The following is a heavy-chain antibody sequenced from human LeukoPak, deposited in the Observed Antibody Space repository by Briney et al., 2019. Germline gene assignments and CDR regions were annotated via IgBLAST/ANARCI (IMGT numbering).Heavy chain of an antibody. CDR1: GFTVSTNY. J-gene: IGHJ4*02. V-gene: IGHV3-66*02. CDR3: ARGGAGYAFHY. CDR2: ISSGGTP. D-gene: IGHD5-12*01. Sequence: PGGSLRLSCAASGFTVSTNYMSWVRQAPGKGLEWVSVISSGGTPYYADSVKGRFTISRDSSENTLYLQMHSLRAEDTAVYYCARGGAGYAFHYWGQGTLVTVSS.